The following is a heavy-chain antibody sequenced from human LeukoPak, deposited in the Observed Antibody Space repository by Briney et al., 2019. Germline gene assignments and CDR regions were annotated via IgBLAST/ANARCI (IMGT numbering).Heavy chain of an antibody. CDR1: GFSFGDDF. D-gene: IGHD3-9*01. CDR3: ARGKTGHQSYYYYYMDV. V-gene: IGHV3-11*01. Sequence: GGSLRLSCAASGFSFGDDFMTWIRQAPGKGLEWISFISHRGMAIYYADSVRGRFTISRDNAKNSLFLQMNNLRVEDTAVYYCARGKTGHQSYYYYYMDVWGRGTTVIVSS. CDR2: ISHRGMAI. J-gene: IGHJ6*03.